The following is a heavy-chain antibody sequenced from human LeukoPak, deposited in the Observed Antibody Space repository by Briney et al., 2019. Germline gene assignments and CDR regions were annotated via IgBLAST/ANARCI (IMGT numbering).Heavy chain of an antibody. CDR2: IYTSGST. D-gene: IGHD5-24*01. V-gene: IGHV4-4*07. J-gene: IGHJ4*02. Sequence: SGTLSLTCTVSGGSISSYYWSWIRQPAGKGLEWIGRIYTSGSTNYNPSLKSRVTMSVDTSKNQFSLKLSSVTAADTAVYYCAREVRDGYNPYYFDYWGQGTLVTVSS. CDR3: AREVRDGYNPYYFDY. CDR1: GGSISSYY.